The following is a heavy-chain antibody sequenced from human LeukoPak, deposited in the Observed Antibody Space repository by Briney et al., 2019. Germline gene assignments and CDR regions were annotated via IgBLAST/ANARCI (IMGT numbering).Heavy chain of an antibody. D-gene: IGHD5-24*01. CDR1: GYSISSGYY. Sequence: SETLSLTCAVSGYSISSGYYWGWIRQPPGEGLEWIGSTYHSGSTYYNPSLKSRVTISVDTSKNQFSLKLSSVTAADTAVYYCARLLATISGVELNDYWGQGTLVTVSS. CDR2: TYHSGST. V-gene: IGHV4-38-2*01. CDR3: ARLLATISGVELNDY. J-gene: IGHJ4*02.